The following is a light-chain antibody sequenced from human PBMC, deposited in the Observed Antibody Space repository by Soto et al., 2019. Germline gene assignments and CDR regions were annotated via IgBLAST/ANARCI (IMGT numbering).Light chain of an antibody. CDR2: GAS. CDR3: QQYSTWPLT. V-gene: IGKV3-15*01. J-gene: IGKJ4*01. CDR1: QSVSST. Sequence: EVVMTQSPATLSVSPGERATLSCRASQSVSSTLAWYQQKPGQAPRLLIYGASTRATGIPARFSGSGSGTAVTLTVSSLQAEDFAVYYCQQYSTWPLTFGGGTKVEIK.